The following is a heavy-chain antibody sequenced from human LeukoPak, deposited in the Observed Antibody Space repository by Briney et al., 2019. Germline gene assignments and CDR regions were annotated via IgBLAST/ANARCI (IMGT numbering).Heavy chain of an antibody. CDR1: GVSISSGSYY. D-gene: IGHD3-10*01. J-gene: IGHJ4*02. CDR2: IYTSGST. V-gene: IGHV4-61*02. CDR3: AGMVRGAPFDY. Sequence: PSETLSLTCTVSGVSISSGSYYWSWIRQPAGKGLEWIGRIYTSGSTNYNPSLKSRVTISVDTSKNQFSLKLSSVTAADTAVYYCAGMVRGAPFDYWGQGTLVTVSS.